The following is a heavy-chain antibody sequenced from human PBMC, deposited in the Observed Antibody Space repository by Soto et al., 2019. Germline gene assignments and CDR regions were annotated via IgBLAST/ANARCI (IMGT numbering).Heavy chain of an antibody. J-gene: IGHJ6*02. D-gene: IGHD5-18*01. Sequence: ESGGGVVQPGRSLRLSCAASGFTFSSYGMHWVRQAPGKGLEWVAVISYDGSNKYYADSVKGRFTISRDNSKNTLYLQMNSLRAEDTAVYYCAKDQGIQLPSYYYGMDVWGQGTTVTVSS. CDR2: ISYDGSNK. CDR1: GFTFSSYG. CDR3: AKDQGIQLPSYYYGMDV. V-gene: IGHV3-30*18.